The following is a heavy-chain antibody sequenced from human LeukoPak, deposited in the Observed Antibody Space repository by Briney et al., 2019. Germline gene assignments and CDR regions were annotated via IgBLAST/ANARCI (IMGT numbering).Heavy chain of an antibody. CDR1: GFTFSSYG. CDR3: AKDLSVAGQDY. J-gene: IGHJ4*02. D-gene: IGHD6-19*01. CDR2: ISYDGSNK. Sequence: GRSLRLPCAASGFTFSSYGMHWVRQAPGKGLEWVAVISYDGSNKYYADSVKGRFTISRDNSKNTLYLQMNSLRAEDTAVYYCAKDLSVAGQDYWGQGTLVTVSS. V-gene: IGHV3-30*18.